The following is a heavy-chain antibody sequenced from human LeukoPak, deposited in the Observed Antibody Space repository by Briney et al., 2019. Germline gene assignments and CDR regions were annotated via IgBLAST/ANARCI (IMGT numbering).Heavy chain of an antibody. V-gene: IGHV4-34*01. CDR2: INHSGST. CDR1: GGSFSGYY. D-gene: IGHD6-13*01. CDR3: ARGDSSSWSAYYFDY. J-gene: IGHJ4*02. Sequence: SETLSLTCAVYGGSFSGYYWSWIRQPPGKGLEWIGEINHSGSTNYNPSLKSRVTISVDTSKNQFSLKLSSVTAADTAVYYCARGDSSSWSAYYFDYWGQGTLVTVSS.